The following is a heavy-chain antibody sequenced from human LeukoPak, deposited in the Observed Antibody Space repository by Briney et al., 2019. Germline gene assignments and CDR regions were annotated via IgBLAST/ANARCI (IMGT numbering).Heavy chain of an antibody. J-gene: IGHJ4*02. CDR1: GYTFTSYG. Sequence: SVKVSCKASGYTFTSYGISWVRQAPGQGLEWMGGIIPIFGTAKYAQKFQGRVTITADTPTSTAYMELSSLRSEDTAVYYCARAGWLQYYYFDYWGQGTLVTVSS. D-gene: IGHD5-24*01. CDR2: IIPIFGTA. CDR3: ARAGWLQYYYFDY. V-gene: IGHV1-69*06.